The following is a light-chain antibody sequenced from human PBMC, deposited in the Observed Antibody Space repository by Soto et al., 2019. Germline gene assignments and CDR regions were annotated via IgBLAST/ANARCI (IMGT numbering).Light chain of an antibody. CDR1: QSVWSY. J-gene: IGKJ3*01. Sequence: EIVLTQSPATLSLSPGERATLSCRASQSVWSYLAGYQQKPGQAPRLLIYDASNRATGIPARFSGSGFGTDFTLTISSLDPEDYAVYYCQQRSTSYTVGPGTKVDIK. CDR2: DAS. V-gene: IGKV3-11*01. CDR3: QQRSTSYT.